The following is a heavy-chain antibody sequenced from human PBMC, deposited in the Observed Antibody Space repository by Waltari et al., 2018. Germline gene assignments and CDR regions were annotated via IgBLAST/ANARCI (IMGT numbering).Heavy chain of an antibody. CDR3: ARDFWSGGWFDP. CDR2: IYYRGNT. Sequence: QLQLQESGPGLVKPSETLSLTCPVSGDSISSDSYFWGWIRQPPGKGLEWVGSIYYRGNTYYNPSLKSRVTMSVDTSKNQFSLKLSSVTAADTAIYYCARDFWSGGWFDPWSQGTLVTVSS. D-gene: IGHD3-3*01. CDR1: GDSISSDSYF. J-gene: IGHJ5*02. V-gene: IGHV4-39*07.